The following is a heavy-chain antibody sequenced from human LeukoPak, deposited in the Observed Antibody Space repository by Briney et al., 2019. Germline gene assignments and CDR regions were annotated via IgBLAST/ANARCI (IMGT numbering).Heavy chain of an antibody. D-gene: IGHD2-15*01. CDR2: ISWNSGSI. J-gene: IGHJ5*02. CDR3: ARVVNWFDP. Sequence: PGRSLRLSCAASGFTFDDYAMHWVRQAPGKGLEWVSGISWNSGSIGYADSVKGRFTISRDNAKNSLYLQMNSLRAEDTALYYCARVVNWFDPWGQGTLVTVSS. CDR1: GFTFDDYA. V-gene: IGHV3-9*01.